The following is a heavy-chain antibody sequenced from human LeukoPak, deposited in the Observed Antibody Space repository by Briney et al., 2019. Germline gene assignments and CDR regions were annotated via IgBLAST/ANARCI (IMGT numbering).Heavy chain of an antibody. CDR3: ARVGYSGSN. CDR2: INHSGST. J-gene: IGHJ4*02. Sequence: PSETLSLTCAVYGGSFSGYYWSWIRQPPGKGLEWIGEINHSGSTNYNPSLKSRVTISVDTSKNQFSLKLSSMTAADTAVYYCARVGYSGSNWGPGTLVTVSS. V-gene: IGHV4-34*01. D-gene: IGHD5-12*01. CDR1: GGSFSGYY.